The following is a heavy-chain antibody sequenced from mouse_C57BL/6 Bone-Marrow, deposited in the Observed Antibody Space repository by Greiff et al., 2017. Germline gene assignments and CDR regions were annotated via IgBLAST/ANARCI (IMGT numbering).Heavy chain of an antibody. Sequence: VQLQQSGAELVQPGASVKMSCKASGYTFTTYPIEWMKQNHGKSLEWIGNFHPYNDDTKYNEKFKVKATLTVEKSSNTVYLELSRLTSDDSAVYYWARSITCFYYLDYWGQGTTLTVS. CDR2: FHPYNDDT. V-gene: IGHV1-47*01. D-gene: IGHD1-1*01. J-gene: IGHJ2*01. CDR3: ARSITCFYYLDY. CDR1: GYTFTTYP.